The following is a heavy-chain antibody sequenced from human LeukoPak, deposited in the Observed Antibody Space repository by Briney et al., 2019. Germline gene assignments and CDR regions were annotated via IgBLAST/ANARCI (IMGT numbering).Heavy chain of an antibody. CDR3: ARDPSNTSGRYAYFDY. Sequence: SVKVSCKASGGTFSSYAISWVRQAPGQGLEWMGGIIPIFGTANYAQKFQGRVTITADESTTTAYMELRSLRSDDTALYYCARDPSNTSGRYAYFDYWGQGTLVTVSS. CDR1: GGTFSSYA. J-gene: IGHJ4*02. D-gene: IGHD6-19*01. V-gene: IGHV1-69*01. CDR2: IIPIFGTA.